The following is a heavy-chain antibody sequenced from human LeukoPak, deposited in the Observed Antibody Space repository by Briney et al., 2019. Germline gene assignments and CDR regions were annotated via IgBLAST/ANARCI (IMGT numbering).Heavy chain of an antibody. J-gene: IGHJ5*02. CDR2: INPNTGDT. Sequence: GASVKVSCKAFGFTFSGYWMYWVRQAPGQGLEWMGWINPNTGDTDYAQKFQGRVTMTRDTSINTVYLDLSSLRSDDTAVYYCARDGKAVVIELDLWGQGTLVTVSS. CDR3: ARDGKAVVIELDL. V-gene: IGHV1-2*02. CDR1: GFTFSGYW. D-gene: IGHD3-16*02.